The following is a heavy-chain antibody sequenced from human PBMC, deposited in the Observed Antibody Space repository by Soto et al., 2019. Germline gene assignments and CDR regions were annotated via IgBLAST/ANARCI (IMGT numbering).Heavy chain of an antibody. Sequence: GASVKVSCKASGYTFTSYTMHWVRQAPGQRLEWMGWINAGNGNTKYSQKFQDIVTITRDTSASTAYMELSSLRDEDTAVYYCAREGGNYYKPFDFCVQGTMVTVS. CDR1: GYTFTSYT. J-gene: IGHJ3*01. CDR3: AREGGNYYKPFDF. CDR2: INAGNGNT. V-gene: IGHV1-3*01. D-gene: IGHD1-26*01.